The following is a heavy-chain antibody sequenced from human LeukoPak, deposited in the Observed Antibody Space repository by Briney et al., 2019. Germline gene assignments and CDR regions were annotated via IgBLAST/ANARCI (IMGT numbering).Heavy chain of an antibody. CDR3: ARTYGGNSAYYYYYYYMDV. D-gene: IGHD4-23*01. V-gene: IGHV4-34*01. CDR1: GGSFSGYY. J-gene: IGHJ6*03. CDR2: INHSGTT. Sequence: SETLSLTCAVYGGSFSGYYWSWIRQPPGKGLEWIGEINHSGTTNYNPSLKSRVTISIDTSKNQFSLKLSSVTAADTAVYYCARTYGGNSAYYYYYYYMDVWGKGTTVTVSS.